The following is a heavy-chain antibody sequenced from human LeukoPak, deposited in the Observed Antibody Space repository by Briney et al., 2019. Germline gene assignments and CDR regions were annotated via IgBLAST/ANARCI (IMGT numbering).Heavy chain of an antibody. CDR2: ISSSSSTM. D-gene: IGHD3-10*01. Sequence: GGTPRLSCAASGFTFSSYSMNGVRQAPGKGLEWVSYISSSSSTMYYADSVKGRFTISRDNDKNSLYLQMNSLRAEDTAVYYCARGPTMESLDIWGQGTMVTVSS. J-gene: IGHJ3*02. CDR3: ARGPTMESLDI. CDR1: GFTFSSYS. V-gene: IGHV3-48*01.